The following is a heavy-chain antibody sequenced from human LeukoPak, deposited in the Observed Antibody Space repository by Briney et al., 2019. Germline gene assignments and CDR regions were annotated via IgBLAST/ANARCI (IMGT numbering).Heavy chain of an antibody. D-gene: IGHD6-13*01. Sequence: QPGGSLRLSCAASGFTFSSYTMAWVRQAPGKGQEWISDIDHTGDRTYYRDSVKGQFTISRDNSKNTLYLQMNSLRVEDTATYYCAKAGSISWYDHWGQGTLVTVS. J-gene: IGHJ5*02. CDR2: IDHTGDRT. CDR1: GFTFSSYT. CDR3: AKAGSISWYDH. V-gene: IGHV3-23*01.